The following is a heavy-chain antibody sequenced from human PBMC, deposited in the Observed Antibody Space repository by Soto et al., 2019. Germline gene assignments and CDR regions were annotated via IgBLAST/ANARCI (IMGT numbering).Heavy chain of an antibody. CDR2: IYDSGIT. Sequence: QVQLQESGPGLVKPSQTLSLACTVSGGSVGSGEYYYSWIRQPPGKGLEWIGYIYDSGITNYTPPLKGRVTMSLDRSNNQVSLKLSSVTAADTAVYFCARNVAHVYTENVWGQGTMVTVSS. CDR1: GGSVGSGEYY. CDR3: ARNVAHVYTENV. J-gene: IGHJ3*01. D-gene: IGHD2-15*01. V-gene: IGHV4-30-4*01.